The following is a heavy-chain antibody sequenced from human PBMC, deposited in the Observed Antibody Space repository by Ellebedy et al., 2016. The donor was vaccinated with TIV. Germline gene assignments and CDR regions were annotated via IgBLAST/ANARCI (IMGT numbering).Heavy chain of an antibody. Sequence: ASVKVSCKVSGYTLTELSMHWVRQAPGKGLEWMGGFDPEDGETIYAQKFQGRVTITADESTSTAYMELSSLRSEDTAVYYCARGGVPAAPPYYYYGMDVWGQGTTVTVSS. CDR3: ARGGVPAAPPYYYYGMDV. CDR1: GYTLTELS. D-gene: IGHD2-2*01. CDR2: FDPEDGET. J-gene: IGHJ6*02. V-gene: IGHV1-24*01.